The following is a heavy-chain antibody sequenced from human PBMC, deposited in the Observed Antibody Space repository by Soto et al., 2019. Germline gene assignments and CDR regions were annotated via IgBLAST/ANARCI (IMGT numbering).Heavy chain of an antibody. CDR3: AHGRGYNGYEGPPLYQMDV. Sequence: QITLKQSGPTLVKPTQTLTLTCTCYGFSVKTSGVGVGWIRQPPGKTLEWLALIYWNDFKRYTPSLEISLTITKDSSKNQVVLSVTNVDHADTAPYYCAHGRGYNGYEGPPLYQMDVWGQGTTVTVSS. CDR2: IYWNDFK. D-gene: IGHD5-12*01. CDR1: GFSVKTSGVG. J-gene: IGHJ6*02. V-gene: IGHV2-5*01.